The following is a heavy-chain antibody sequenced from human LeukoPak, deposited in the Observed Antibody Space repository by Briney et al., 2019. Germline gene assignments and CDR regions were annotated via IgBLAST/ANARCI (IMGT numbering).Heavy chain of an antibody. CDR3: AKGIYSSGWSYIDY. V-gene: IGHV3-23*01. Sequence: GGSLRLSRSASGFTFSYSVMIWVRQATGKGVEWVSTLSGSGITTYYADSVKGRFTISRDNSKNTLYLQMNSLRAEDTAVYYCAKGIYSSGWSYIDYWGHGTLVTVSS. CDR1: GFTFSYSV. J-gene: IGHJ4*01. CDR2: LSGSGITT. D-gene: IGHD6-19*01.